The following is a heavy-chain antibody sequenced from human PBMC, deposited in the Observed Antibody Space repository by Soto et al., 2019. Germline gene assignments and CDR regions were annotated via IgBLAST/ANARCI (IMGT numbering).Heavy chain of an antibody. CDR1: GFTFSSYA. Sequence: GGSLILSCAASGFTFSSYAMHWVRQAPGKGLEYVSAISSNGGSTYYANSVKGRFTISRDNSKNTLYLQMGSLRAEDMAVYYCARTGFGELPCLDYWGQGTLVTVSS. J-gene: IGHJ4*02. V-gene: IGHV3-64*01. CDR2: ISSNGGST. CDR3: ARTGFGELPCLDY. D-gene: IGHD3-10*01.